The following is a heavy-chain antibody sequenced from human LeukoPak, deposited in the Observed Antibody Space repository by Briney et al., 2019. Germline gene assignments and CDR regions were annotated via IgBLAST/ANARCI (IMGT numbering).Heavy chain of an antibody. J-gene: IGHJ3*02. V-gene: IGHV4-59*01. CDR3: VRGNYDNRGYSNAFDI. Sequence: SETLSLTCTVSGGSISSSYWSWIRQPPRKRLEWIGYIYYNGNTNSNPSLKSRVTISADTSKNQFSLRLSSVTAADSAVYYCVRGNYDNRGYSNAFDIWGQGAMVTVSS. D-gene: IGHD3-22*01. CDR1: GGSISSSY. CDR2: IYYNGNT.